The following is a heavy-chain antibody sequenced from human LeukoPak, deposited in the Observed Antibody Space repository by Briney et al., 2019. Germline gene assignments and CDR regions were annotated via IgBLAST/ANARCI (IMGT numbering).Heavy chain of an antibody. D-gene: IGHD6-19*01. CDR2: IGSSGDHT. Sequence: GGSPRLSCAASGFSFSSYAMSWVRQAPGKGLEWVSSIGSSGDHTYYAGSVKGRFTISRDNSKNTLYLQMNSLRAEDTAVYYCAKDGYRSGWYVNYWGQGTLVTVSS. CDR1: GFSFSSYA. CDR3: AKDGYRSGWYVNY. V-gene: IGHV3-23*01. J-gene: IGHJ4*02.